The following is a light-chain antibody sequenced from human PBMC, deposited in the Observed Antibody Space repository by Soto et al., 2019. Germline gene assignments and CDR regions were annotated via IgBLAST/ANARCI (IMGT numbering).Light chain of an antibody. Sequence: EIVLTQSPATLSLSPGERATLSCRASQSVSSNLAWYQQKPGQAPRLLIYGASTRATGIPARFSGGESGTEFTFTITNLQPEDVATYYCQHFDNLAWTFGQGTKVDIK. CDR2: GAS. V-gene: IGKV3-15*01. CDR3: QHFDNLAWT. CDR1: QSVSSN. J-gene: IGKJ1*01.